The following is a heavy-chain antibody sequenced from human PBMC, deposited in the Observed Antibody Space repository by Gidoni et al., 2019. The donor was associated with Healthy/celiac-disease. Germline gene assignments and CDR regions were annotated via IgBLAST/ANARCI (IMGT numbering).Heavy chain of an antibody. CDR1: VGTFSSYA. D-gene: IGHD6-6*01. CDR2: ILPIFGTA. V-gene: IGHV1-69*01. CDR3: ARGTDSSSSGLDYYYYGMDV. Sequence: QVQLVQSGAEVKKPGSSVKVSCKASVGTFSSYAISWVRQAPGQGLEWMGGILPIFGTANYARKVQGRVTITADESTSTAYMELSSLRSEDTAVYYCARGTDSSSSGLDYYYYGMDVWGQGTTVTVSS. J-gene: IGHJ6*02.